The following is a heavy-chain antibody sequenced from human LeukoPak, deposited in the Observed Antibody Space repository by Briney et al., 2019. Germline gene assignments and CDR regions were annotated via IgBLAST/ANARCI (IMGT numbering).Heavy chain of an antibody. V-gene: IGHV1-46*01. Sequence: ASVKVSCKASGYTFTSYYMHWVRQAPGQGLECMGIINPSGGSTSYAQKFQGRVTMTRDTSTSTVYMELSSLRSEDTAVYYCARDEADILTGHRTLSWFDPWGQGTLVTVSS. J-gene: IGHJ5*02. CDR3: ARDEADILTGHRTLSWFDP. CDR2: INPSGGST. CDR1: GYTFTSYY. D-gene: IGHD3-9*01.